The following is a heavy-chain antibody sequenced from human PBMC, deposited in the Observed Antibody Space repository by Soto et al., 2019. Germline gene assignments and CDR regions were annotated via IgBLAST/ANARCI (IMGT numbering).Heavy chain of an antibody. J-gene: IGHJ5*02. D-gene: IGHD1-26*01. CDR2: INRNGGST. CDR3: ARSVGATNWFDP. Sequence: EVPLVESGGGVVRPGGSLRLSCAASGSTFDDNGMSWVRQAPGKGLEWVSGINRNGGSTGYADSVKGRFTISRDNAKNSLYLQMNSLRAGDTALYYCARSVGATNWFDPWGQGTLVTVSS. CDR1: GSTFDDNG. V-gene: IGHV3-20*04.